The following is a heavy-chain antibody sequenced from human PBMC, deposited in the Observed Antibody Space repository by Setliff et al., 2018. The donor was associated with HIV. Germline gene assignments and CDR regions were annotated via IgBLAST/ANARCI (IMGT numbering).Heavy chain of an antibody. CDR1: GFTFSDYP. CDR3: AKSGPNYYDY. CDR2: IYPDSNNT. D-gene: IGHD3-22*01. J-gene: IGHJ4*02. V-gene: IGHV3-23*03. Sequence: GGSLRLSCAASGFTFSDYPMNWVRQAPGKGLEWVSHIYPDSNNTYYADSVKGRFTISRDNSKNTLSLQLNSLTAEDTAAYYCAKSGPNYYDYWGQGTLVTVSS.